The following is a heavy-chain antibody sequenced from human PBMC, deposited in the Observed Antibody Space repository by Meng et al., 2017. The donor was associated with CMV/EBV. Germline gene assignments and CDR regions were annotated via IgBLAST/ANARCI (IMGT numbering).Heavy chain of an antibody. Sequence: ASVKVSCKASGYTFTSYYMHWVRQAPGQGLEWMGIINPSGGSTSYAQKFQGRVTMTRDTSTSTVYMELCSLRSEDTAVYYCARRGVVIGDFDYWGQGTLVTVSS. CDR2: INPSGGST. J-gene: IGHJ4*02. CDR3: ARRGVVIGDFDY. D-gene: IGHD3-3*01. CDR1: GYTFTSYY. V-gene: IGHV1-46*01.